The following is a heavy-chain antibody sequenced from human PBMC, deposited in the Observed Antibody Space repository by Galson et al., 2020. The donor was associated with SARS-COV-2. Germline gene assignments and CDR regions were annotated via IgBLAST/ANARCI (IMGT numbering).Heavy chain of an antibody. CDR3: ARDGIYYYDFSGYYGNDY. CDR2: IYHSGST. V-gene: IGHV4-38-2*02. D-gene: IGHD3-22*01. J-gene: IGHJ4*02. CDR1: GYSISSGYY. Sequence: SKTLSLTCTVSGYSISSGYYWGWIRQPPGKGLEWIGNIYHSGSTYYNPSLKSRVTISVDTSKNQFSLKLSSVTAADTAVYYCARDGIYYYDFSGYYGNDYWGQGTLVTVSS.